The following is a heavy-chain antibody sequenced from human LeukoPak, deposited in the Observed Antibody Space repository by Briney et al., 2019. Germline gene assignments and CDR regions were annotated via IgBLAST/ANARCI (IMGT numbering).Heavy chain of an antibody. D-gene: IGHD2-21*02. CDR1: GYTFTGYY. CDR2: TYPDSGGT. CDR3: ARVTSITTAY. Sequence: ASVKVSCKASGYTFTGYYMHWLRQAPGQGLEWMGWTYPDSGGTNYAQKFRGRVTMTRDTSISTAYLELNSLTSDDTAVYYCARVTSITTAYWGQGTLVTVSS. J-gene: IGHJ4*02. V-gene: IGHV1-2*02.